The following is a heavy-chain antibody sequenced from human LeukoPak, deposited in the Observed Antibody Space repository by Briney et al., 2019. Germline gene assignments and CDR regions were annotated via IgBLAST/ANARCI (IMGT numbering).Heavy chain of an antibody. V-gene: IGHV1-58*01. CDR2: IVVGSGNT. D-gene: IGHD6-6*01. CDR1: GFTFTSSA. CDR3: AAPTGYSSSGDFDL. Sequence: SVKVSCKASGFTFTSSAVQWVRQARGQRLEWIGWIVVGSGNTNYAQKFQERVTITRDMSTSTAYMELSSLRSEDTAVYYCAAPTGYSSSGDFDLWGRGTLVTVS. J-gene: IGHJ2*01.